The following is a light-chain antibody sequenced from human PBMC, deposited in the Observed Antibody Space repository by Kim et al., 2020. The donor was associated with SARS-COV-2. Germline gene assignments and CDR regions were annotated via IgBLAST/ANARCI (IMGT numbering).Light chain of an antibody. Sequence: SPGERATLSCRASQSVSSYLAWYQQKPGQAPRLLIYGASTRATGIPARFSGSGSGTEFTLTISSLQSEDFAVYYCQQYNNWPPITFGGGTKVEIK. CDR1: QSVSSY. CDR3: QQYNNWPPIT. CDR2: GAS. J-gene: IGKJ4*01. V-gene: IGKV3-15*01.